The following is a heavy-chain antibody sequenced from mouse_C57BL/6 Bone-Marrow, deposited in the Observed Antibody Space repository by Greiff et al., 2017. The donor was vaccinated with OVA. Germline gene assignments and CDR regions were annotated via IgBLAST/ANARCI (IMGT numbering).Heavy chain of an antibody. Sequence: QVQLQQPGAELVRPGSSVKLSCKASGYTFTSYWMDWVKQRPGQGLEWIGNIYPSDSETHYNQKFKDKATLTVDKSSSTAYMQLSSLTSEDSAVYYCARGILYGYDLYWYFDVWGTGTTVTVSS. D-gene: IGHD2-2*01. V-gene: IGHV1-61*01. J-gene: IGHJ1*03. CDR2: IYPSDSET. CDR1: GYTFTSYW. CDR3: ARGILYGYDLYWYFDV.